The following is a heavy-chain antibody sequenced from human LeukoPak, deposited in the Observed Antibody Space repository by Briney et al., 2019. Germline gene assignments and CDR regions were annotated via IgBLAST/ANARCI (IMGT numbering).Heavy chain of an antibody. CDR2: IKPSGGST. V-gene: IGHV1-46*01. Sequence: ASVKVSCKAAGYTFTSYYTHWGRQAPGQGLEWMGIIKPSGGSTLYAQKFQGRVTVTSDMSTSTVYVELSSLRSEDTAVYYCAREVPENFNFDYWGQGTLVTVSS. CDR1: GYTFTSYY. CDR3: AREVPENFNFDY. D-gene: IGHD2/OR15-2a*01. J-gene: IGHJ4*02.